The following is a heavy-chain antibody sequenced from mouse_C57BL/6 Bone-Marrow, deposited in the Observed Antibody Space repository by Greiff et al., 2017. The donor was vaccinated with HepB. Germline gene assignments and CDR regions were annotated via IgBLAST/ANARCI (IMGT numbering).Heavy chain of an antibody. Sequence: EVQLQQSGPELVKPGASVKISCKASGYTFTDYYMNWVKQSHGKSLEWIGDINPNNGGTSYNQKFKGKATLTVDKSSSTAYMELRSLTSEDSAVYYCARSGYDGRSYYAMDYWGQGTSVTVSS. V-gene: IGHV1-26*01. CDR3: ARSGYDGRSYYAMDY. J-gene: IGHJ4*01. CDR2: INPNNGGT. CDR1: GYTFTDYY. D-gene: IGHD2-3*01.